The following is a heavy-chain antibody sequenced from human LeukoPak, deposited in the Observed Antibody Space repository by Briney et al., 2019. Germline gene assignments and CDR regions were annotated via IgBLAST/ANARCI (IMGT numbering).Heavy chain of an antibody. CDR1: GGSISSSSYY. V-gene: IGHV4-39*01. J-gene: IGHJ4*02. D-gene: IGHD6-13*01. Sequence: SETLSLTCTVSGGSISSSSYYWGWIRQPPGKGLEWIGSIYYSGSTYYNPSLKSRVTISVDTSKNQFSLKLSSVTAADTAVYYCARLGTSSRGSDYWGQGTLVTVSS. CDR3: ARLGTSSRGSDY. CDR2: IYYSGST.